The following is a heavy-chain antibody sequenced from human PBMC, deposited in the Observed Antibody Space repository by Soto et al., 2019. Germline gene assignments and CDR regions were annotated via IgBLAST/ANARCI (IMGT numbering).Heavy chain of an antibody. D-gene: IGHD3-3*01. CDR2: IYWDDDK. V-gene: IGHV2-5*02. CDR1: GFSLSTSGVG. CDR3: AHVFEKHYDHKWFDP. Sequence: QITLKESGPTLVKPTQTLTLTCTFSGFSLSTSGVGVGWIRPPPGKALEWLALIYWDDDKRYSPSLQSRLTITKDTSKNQVVLTMTNIDPVDTATYYCAHVFEKHYDHKWFDPWCQGTLVTVSS. J-gene: IGHJ5*02.